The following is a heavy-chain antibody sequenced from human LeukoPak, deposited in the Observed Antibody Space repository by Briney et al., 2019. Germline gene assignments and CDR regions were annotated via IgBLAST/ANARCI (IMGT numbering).Heavy chain of an antibody. CDR2: FNPENGNT. CDR3: ARAEYSSSLNWFDP. CDR1: GYSFVGYG. V-gene: IGHV1-18*01. Sequence: ASVKVSCKASGYSFVGYGITWVRQAPGQGLEWMGWFNPENGNTNYAQKVQGRVTMTADTSTSTSYMELRSLRSDDTAVYYCARAEYSSSLNWFDPWGQGTLVTVSS. J-gene: IGHJ5*02. D-gene: IGHD6-13*01.